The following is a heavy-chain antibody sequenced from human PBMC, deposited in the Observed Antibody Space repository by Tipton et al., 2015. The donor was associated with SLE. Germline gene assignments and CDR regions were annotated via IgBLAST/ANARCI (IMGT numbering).Heavy chain of an antibody. D-gene: IGHD6-6*01. Sequence: SLRLSCAGSGFVFSSYWMHWVRRPPGKGLEWISYINSDGSVTKYADSVKGRFTISRDNAENALYLQMTTLSVEDTAVYYCAGQLVPYYYGMDVWGQGTTVTVSS. CDR3: AGQLVPYYYGMDV. V-gene: IGHV3-74*01. J-gene: IGHJ6*02. CDR2: INSDGSVT. CDR1: GFVFSSYW.